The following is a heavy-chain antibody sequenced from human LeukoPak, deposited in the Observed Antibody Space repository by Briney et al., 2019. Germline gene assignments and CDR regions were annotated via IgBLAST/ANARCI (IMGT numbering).Heavy chain of an antibody. D-gene: IGHD3/OR15-3a*01. Sequence: PSETLSLTGTVSDGSISTYYWSWIRQPAGQGLEWIGRIYTTGGTNYNPSLKSRVTMSVDTSKNQFSLKLTSVTAADTAVYCCARGGLPRENWFDPWGQGTLVTDSS. V-gene: IGHV4-4*07. CDR2: IYTTGGT. CDR1: DGSISTYY. J-gene: IGHJ5*02. CDR3: ARGGLPRENWFDP.